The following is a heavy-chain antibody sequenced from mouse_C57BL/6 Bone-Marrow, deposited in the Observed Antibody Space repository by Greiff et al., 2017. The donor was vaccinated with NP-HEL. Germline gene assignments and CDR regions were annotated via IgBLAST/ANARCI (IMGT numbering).Heavy chain of an antibody. CDR3: ARHSFFLAY. Sequence: EVQLVESGGDLVKPGGSLKLSCAASGFTFGSYGMSWVRQTPDKRLEWVATISSGGSYTYYPDSVKGRFTISRDNAKNTLYLQMSSLKSEDTAMYYCARHSFFLAYWGQGTLVTVSA. J-gene: IGHJ3*01. CDR2: ISSGGSYT. CDR1: GFTFGSYG. V-gene: IGHV5-6*01.